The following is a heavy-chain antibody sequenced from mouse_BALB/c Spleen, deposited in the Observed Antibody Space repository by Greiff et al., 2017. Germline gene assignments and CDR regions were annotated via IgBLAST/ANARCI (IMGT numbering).Heavy chain of an antibody. D-gene: IGHD1-1*01. CDR3: ARANLLLGGGFAY. CDR2: ISSGGST. CDR1: GFTFSSYA. Sequence: EVKLVESGGGLVKPGGSLKLSCAASGFTFSSYAMSWVRQTPEKRLEWVASISSGGSTYYPDSVKGRFTISRDNARNILYLQMSSLRSEDTAMYYCARANLLLGGGFAYWGQGTLVTVSA. V-gene: IGHV5-6-5*01. J-gene: IGHJ3*01.